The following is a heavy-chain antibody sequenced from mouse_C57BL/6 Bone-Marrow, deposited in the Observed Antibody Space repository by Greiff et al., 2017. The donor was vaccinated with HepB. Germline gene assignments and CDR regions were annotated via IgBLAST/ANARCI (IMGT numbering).Heavy chain of an antibody. CDR2: IYPGGGYT. J-gene: IGHJ4*01. D-gene: IGHD2-3*01. CDR3: ARRDGPYAMDY. V-gene: IGHV1-63*01. CDR1: GYTFTNYW. Sequence: VKLMESGAELVRPGTSVKMSCKASGYTFTNYWIGWAKQRPGHGLEWIGDIYPGGGYTNYNEKFKGKATLTADKSSSTAYMQFSSLTSEDSAIYYCARRDGPYAMDYWGQGTSVTVSS.